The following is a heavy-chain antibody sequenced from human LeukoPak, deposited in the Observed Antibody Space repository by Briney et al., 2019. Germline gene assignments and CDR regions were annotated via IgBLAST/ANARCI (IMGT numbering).Heavy chain of an antibody. CDR1: GFTFSSYA. J-gene: IGHJ3*02. V-gene: IGHV3-23*01. D-gene: IGHD4-17*01. CDR3: AKAPHDYGDYLAAFDI. CDR2: ISGSGGST. Sequence: GGSLGLSCAASGFTFSSYAMSWVRQAPGKGLEWVSAISGSGGSTYYADSVKGRFTISRDNSKNTLYLQMNSLRAEDTAVYYCAKAPHDYGDYLAAFDIWGQGTMVTVSS.